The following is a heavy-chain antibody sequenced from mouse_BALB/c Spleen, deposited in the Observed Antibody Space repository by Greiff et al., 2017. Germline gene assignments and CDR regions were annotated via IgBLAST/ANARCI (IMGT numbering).Heavy chain of an antibody. V-gene: IGHV1S29*02. CDR1: GYTFTDYN. J-gene: IGHJ3*01. CDR2: IYPYNGGT. Sequence: EVKLMESGPELVKPGASVKISCKASGYTFTDYNMHWVKQSHGKSLEWIGYIYPYNGGTGYNQKFKSKATLTVDNSSSTAYMELRSLTSEDSAVYYCAKDGSSYGFAYWGQGTLVTVSA. CDR3: AKDGSSYGFAY. D-gene: IGHD1-1*01.